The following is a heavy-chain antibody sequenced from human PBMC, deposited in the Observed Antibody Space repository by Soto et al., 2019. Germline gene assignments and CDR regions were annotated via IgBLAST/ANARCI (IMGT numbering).Heavy chain of an antibody. CDR3: ARGDRGGSGSPARYYFSGLDV. V-gene: IGHV3-23*01. D-gene: IGHD3-10*01. CDR1: GFTFSDYA. Sequence: EVQVLESGGDLVQPGGSLRLSCAASGFTFSDYAMTWVRQAPGKGLDWVSSVSANGDITYYADSVKGRFTISRDNSNNTLLLQMNSLRAEDTARFYCARGDRGGSGSPARYYFSGLDVWGQWTTVTVSS. J-gene: IGHJ6*02. CDR2: VSANGDIT.